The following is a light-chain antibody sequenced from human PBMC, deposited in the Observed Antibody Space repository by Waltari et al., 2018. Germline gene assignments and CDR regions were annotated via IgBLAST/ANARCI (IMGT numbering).Light chain of an antibody. CDR2: AVT. CDR3: SSYAGNYIYV. Sequence: QSALTQPPSASGSPGQSVTISSPGTSGDIGTYDHVPWYQQHPGKAPKVIVYAVTKRPSGVPDRFSGSKSGDTAFLTVSGLQAEDEADYYCSSYAGNYIYVFGTGTEVTVL. CDR1: SGDIGTYDH. J-gene: IGLJ1*01. V-gene: IGLV2-8*01.